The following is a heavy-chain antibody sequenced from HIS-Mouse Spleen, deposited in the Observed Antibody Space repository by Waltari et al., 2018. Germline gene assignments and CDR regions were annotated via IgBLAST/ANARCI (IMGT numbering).Heavy chain of an antibody. CDR2: IYHSGST. D-gene: IGHD6-6*01. CDR3: ARDPGYSSSSNAFDI. J-gene: IGHJ3*02. Sequence: QVQLQESGPGLVKPSETLSLTCTVSGYSISSGSYWGWIRQPPGKGLEWIGSIYHSGSTYYNPSLKSRVTISVDTSKNQFSLKLSSVTAADTAVYYCARDPGYSSSSNAFDIWGQGTMVTVSS. CDR1: GYSISSGSY. V-gene: IGHV4-38-2*02.